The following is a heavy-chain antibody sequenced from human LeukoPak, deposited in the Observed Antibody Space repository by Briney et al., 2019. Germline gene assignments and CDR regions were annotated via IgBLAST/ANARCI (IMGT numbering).Heavy chain of an antibody. Sequence: PSETLSLTCAVSGGSISSGGYSWSWIRQPPGKGLEWIGYIYHSGSTYYNPSLKSRVTISVDKSKNQFSLKLSSVTAADTAVYYCASSSWYDAFGIWGQGTMVTVSS. J-gene: IGHJ3*02. D-gene: IGHD6-13*01. CDR3: ASSSWYDAFGI. V-gene: IGHV4-30-2*01. CDR1: GGSISSGGYS. CDR2: IYHSGST.